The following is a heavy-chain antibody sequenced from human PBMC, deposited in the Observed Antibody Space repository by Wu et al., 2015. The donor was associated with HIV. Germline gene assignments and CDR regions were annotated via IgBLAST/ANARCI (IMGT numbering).Heavy chain of an antibody. V-gene: IGHV1-69*13. D-gene: IGHD6-19*01. CDR3: ARSEYSSGWSYYFDY. J-gene: IGHJ4*02. CDR1: GGTFTNNV. CDR2: IIPMSDTR. Sequence: QVRLEQSGAEVKQPGSSVKVSCRASGGTFTNNVVSWVRQAPGQGLEWMARIIPMSDTRNYAQKFQDRVTINVDRITSTAYMELRNMRSEDTATYYCARSEYSSGWSYYFDYWGQGTLVTVSS.